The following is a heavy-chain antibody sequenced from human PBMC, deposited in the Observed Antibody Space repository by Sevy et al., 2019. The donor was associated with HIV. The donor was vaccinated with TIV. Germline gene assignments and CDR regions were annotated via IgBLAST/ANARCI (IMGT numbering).Heavy chain of an antibody. V-gene: IGHV1-18*01. CDR3: VRDESFSLIVVDPDY. CDR2: ISGYNGNT. Sequence: ALVKVSCQASGYTFSNYGVTWVRQAPGQGLEWMGWISGYNGNTKYAQKFQDRVIMTTDTATGTAYMELRSLRSDDTAVYYCVRDESFSLIVVDPDYWGQGTLVTVSS. D-gene: IGHD3-22*01. CDR1: GYTFSNYG. J-gene: IGHJ4*02.